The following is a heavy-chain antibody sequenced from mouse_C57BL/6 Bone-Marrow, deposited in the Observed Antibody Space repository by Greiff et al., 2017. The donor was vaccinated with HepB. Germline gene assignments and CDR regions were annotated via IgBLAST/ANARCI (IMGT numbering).Heavy chain of an antibody. J-gene: IGHJ3*01. V-gene: IGHV1-82*01. Sequence: QVQLQQSGPELVKPGASVKISCKASGYAFSSSWMNWVKQRPGKGLEWIGRIYPGDGDTNYNGKFKGKATLTADKSSSTAYMQLSSLTSEDSAVYFCARPPVFAYWGQGTLVTVSA. CDR3: ARPPVFAY. CDR2: IYPGDGDT. CDR1: GYAFSSSW.